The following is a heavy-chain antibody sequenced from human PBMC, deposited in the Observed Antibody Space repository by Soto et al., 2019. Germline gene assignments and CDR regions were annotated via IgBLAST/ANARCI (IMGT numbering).Heavy chain of an antibody. CDR1: GGSFSGYY. D-gene: IGHD2-2*01. CDR2: INHSGST. Sequence: SETLSLTCAVYGGSFSGYYWSWIRQPPGKGLEWIGEINHSGSTNYNPSLKSRVTISVDTSKNQFSLKLSSVTAADTAVYYCARYSTAIVVVPAAIRWGDHRWFDPWGQGTLVTVSS. CDR3: ARYSTAIVVVPAAIRWGDHRWFDP. J-gene: IGHJ5*02. V-gene: IGHV4-34*01.